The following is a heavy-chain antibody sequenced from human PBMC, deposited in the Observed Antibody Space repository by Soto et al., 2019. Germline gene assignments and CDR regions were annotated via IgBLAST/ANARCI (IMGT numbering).Heavy chain of an antibody. CDR3: ARDSGLAVAGSAFDI. D-gene: IGHD6-19*01. CDR1: GYTFTSYG. V-gene: IGHV1-18*04. CDR2: ISAYNGNT. Sequence: SVKVSCKASGYTFTSYGISWVRQAPGQGLEWMGWISAYNGNTNYAQKLQGRVTMTTDTSTSTAYMELRSLRSDDTAVYYCARDSGLAVAGSAFDIWGQGTMVTVSS. J-gene: IGHJ3*02.